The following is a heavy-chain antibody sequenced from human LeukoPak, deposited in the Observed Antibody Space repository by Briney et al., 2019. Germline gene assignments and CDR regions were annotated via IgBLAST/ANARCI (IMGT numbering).Heavy chain of an antibody. J-gene: IGHJ4*02. CDR2: ISGSGGST. Sequence: GGSLRPSCAASGFTFSSYAMSWVRQAPGKGLEWVSAISGSGGSTYYADSVKGRFTISRDNSKNTLYLQMNSLRAEDTAVYYCAKDRGYSYGHATWGQGTLVTVSS. CDR1: GFTFSSYA. V-gene: IGHV3-23*01. CDR3: AKDRGYSYGHAT. D-gene: IGHD5-18*01.